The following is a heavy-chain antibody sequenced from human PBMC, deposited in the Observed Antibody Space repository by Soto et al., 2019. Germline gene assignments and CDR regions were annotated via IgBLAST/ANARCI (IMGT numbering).Heavy chain of an antibody. Sequence: PSETLSLTCTVSGGSISSYYWSWIRQPPGKGLEWIGYIYYSGSTNYNPSLKSRVTISVDTSKNQFSLKLSSVTAADTAVYYCARAGSTRSSSSKFDYWGQGTLVTVSS. V-gene: IGHV4-59*01. CDR1: GGSISSYY. CDR2: IYYSGST. D-gene: IGHD6-6*01. J-gene: IGHJ4*02. CDR3: ARAGSTRSSSSKFDY.